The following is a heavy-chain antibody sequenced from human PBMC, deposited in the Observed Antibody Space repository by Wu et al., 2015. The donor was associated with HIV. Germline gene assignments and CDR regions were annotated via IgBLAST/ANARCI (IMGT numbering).Heavy chain of an antibody. Sequence: QVQLVQSGAEVKKPGASVKVSCEASGYTFGAFYIHWVRQAPGQGLEWMGWINPHSADTIYAQKFQGRVTMTRDTSISTAYMELNRLRSDDTAVYFCARGLQPYNFWSGRRSTHPFAPWGQGTLVTVSS. J-gene: IGHJ5*02. CDR1: GYTFGAFY. CDR3: ARGLQPYNFWSGRRSTHPFAP. D-gene: IGHD3-3*01. CDR2: INPHSADT. V-gene: IGHV1-2*02.